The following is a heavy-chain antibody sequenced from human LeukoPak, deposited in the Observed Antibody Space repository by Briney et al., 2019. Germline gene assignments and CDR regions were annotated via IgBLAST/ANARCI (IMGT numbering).Heavy chain of an antibody. CDR3: ALYYDFWSGYDY. J-gene: IGHJ4*02. Sequence: GGSLRLSCAASGFTFSSYWMHWVRHAPGKGLVWVSRINSDGSSTSYADSVKGRFTISRDNAKNTLYLQMNSLRAEDTAVYYCALYYDFWSGYDYWGRGTLVTVSS. CDR2: INSDGSST. D-gene: IGHD3-3*01. V-gene: IGHV3-74*01. CDR1: GFTFSSYW.